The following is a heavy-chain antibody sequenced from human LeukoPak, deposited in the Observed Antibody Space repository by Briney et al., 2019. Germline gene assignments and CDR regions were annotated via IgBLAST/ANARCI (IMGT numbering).Heavy chain of an antibody. V-gene: IGHV1-2*02. J-gene: IGHJ4*02. CDR3: ARDQLGNYYDSSGYSK. Sequence: ASVKVSCKASGYTFTGYYMHWVRQAPGQGLEWMGWINPNSGSTNYAQKFQGRVTMTRDTSISTAYMELSRLRSDDTAVYYCARDQLGNYYDSSGYSKWGQGTLVTVSS. CDR2: INPNSGST. CDR1: GYTFTGYY. D-gene: IGHD3-22*01.